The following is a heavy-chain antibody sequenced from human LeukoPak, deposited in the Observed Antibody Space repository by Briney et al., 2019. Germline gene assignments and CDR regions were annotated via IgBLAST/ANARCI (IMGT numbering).Heavy chain of an antibody. CDR2: IKSNSDTI. Sequence: QSGGSLRLSCAASGFDFNIYSMDWVRQAPGKGLEWVAYIKSNSDTICYADSVKGRFTISRDNAKNSLYLQMNSLRAEDTAVYYCARERGYCSGTTCYGFDYWGQGTLVTVSS. CDR1: GFDFNIYS. V-gene: IGHV3-48*01. D-gene: IGHD2-2*01. J-gene: IGHJ4*02. CDR3: ARERGYCSGTTCYGFDY.